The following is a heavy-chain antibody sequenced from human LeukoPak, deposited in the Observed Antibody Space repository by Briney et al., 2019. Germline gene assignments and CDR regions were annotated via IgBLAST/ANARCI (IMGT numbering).Heavy chain of an antibody. J-gene: IGHJ4*02. V-gene: IGHV4-4*07. CDR1: GGSISSYY. CDR3: ARYSGSYLYYFDY. Sequence: PSETLSLTCTVSGGSISSYYWSWIRQPAGNGLEWIGRIYSSGSTNYNPSLKSRVTISVDKSKNQFSLKLSSVTAADTAVYYCARYSGSYLYYFDYWGQGTLVTVSS. CDR2: IYSSGST. D-gene: IGHD1-26*01.